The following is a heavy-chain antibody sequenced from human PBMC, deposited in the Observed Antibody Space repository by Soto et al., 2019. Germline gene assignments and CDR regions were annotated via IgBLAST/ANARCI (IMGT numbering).Heavy chain of an antibody. J-gene: IGHJ4*02. CDR1: GFTFSDHA. CDR3: AMDLWWYTQ. D-gene: IGHD2-15*01. Sequence: EVQLLESGGGLVQPGGSLRLSYTASGFTFSDHAMTWVRQAPGKGLEWLSGISGGGSGAYYADSVKGRFTVSRANSNEPLFLQMDKRGVEDTADYYCAMDLWWYTQWGQGTLVTVSS. V-gene: IGHV3-23*01. CDR2: ISGGGSGA.